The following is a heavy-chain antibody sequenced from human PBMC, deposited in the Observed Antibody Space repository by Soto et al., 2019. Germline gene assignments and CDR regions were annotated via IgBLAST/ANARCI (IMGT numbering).Heavy chain of an antibody. CDR3: ARARRGVIHRGHNWFDP. D-gene: IGHD3-10*01. J-gene: IGHJ5*02. V-gene: IGHV4-30-2*01. CDR2: MYHSGST. CDR1: GGSISSGGYS. Sequence: TLSLTCAVSGGSISSGGYSWSWIRQPPGKGLEWIGYMYHSGSTYYNPSLKSRVTISVDRSKNQFSLKLSSVTAADTAVYYCARARRGVIHRGHNWFDPWGQGTLVTVSS.